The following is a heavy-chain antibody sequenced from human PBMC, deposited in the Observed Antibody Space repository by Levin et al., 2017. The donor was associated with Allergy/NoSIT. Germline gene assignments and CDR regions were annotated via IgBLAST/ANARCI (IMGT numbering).Heavy chain of an antibody. CDR1: GFTFSGSA. J-gene: IGHJ4*02. Sequence: GESLKISCAASGFTFSGSAMHWVRQASGKGLEWVGRIRSKANSYATAYAESVKGRFTISRDDSKNTAYLQMNSLRTEDTAVYYCTSMVWFGELYFDYWGQGTLVTVSS. CDR3: TSMVWFGELYFDY. D-gene: IGHD3-10*01. CDR2: IRSKANSYAT. V-gene: IGHV3-73*01.